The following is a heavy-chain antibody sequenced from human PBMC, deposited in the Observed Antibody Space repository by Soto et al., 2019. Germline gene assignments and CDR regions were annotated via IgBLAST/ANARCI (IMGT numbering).Heavy chain of an antibody. CDR3: ATLPPRIVVVRSEIPA. J-gene: IGHJ5*02. V-gene: IGHV4-4*02. D-gene: IGHD2-15*01. Sequence: QVQLRESGPGMVRPSGTLSLTCAVSGTSISSTFWWTWVRQSPGKGVEWIGEIYHSGSTKYNPSLKSRVTIPVDKSNNQFSLELRAVTAADTAVYYCATLPPRIVVVRSEIPAWGQGTLVIVSA. CDR2: IYHSGST. CDR1: GTSISSTFW.